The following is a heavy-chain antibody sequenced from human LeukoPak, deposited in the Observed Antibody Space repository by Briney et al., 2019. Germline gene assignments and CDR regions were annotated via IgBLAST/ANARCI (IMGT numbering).Heavy chain of an antibody. J-gene: IGHJ4*02. CDR3: ARSSKYYDFWSGYYVY. V-gene: IGHV4-59*01. D-gene: IGHD3-3*01. CDR1: GGSISSYY. Sequence: SETLSLTCIVSGGSISSYYWSWIRQPPGKGLEWIGYIYYSGSTNYNPSLKSRVTISVDTSKNQFSLKLSSVTAADTAVYYCARSSKYYDFWSGYYVYWGQGTLVTVSS. CDR2: IYYSGST.